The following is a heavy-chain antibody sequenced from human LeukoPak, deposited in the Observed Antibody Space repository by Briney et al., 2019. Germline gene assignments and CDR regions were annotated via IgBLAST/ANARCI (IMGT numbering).Heavy chain of an antibody. CDR1: GGSISSSSYY. J-gene: IGHJ6*03. CDR3: ARRDYCYYMDV. CDR2: IYYSGST. Sequence: SETLSLTCTVSGGSISSSSYYWGWIRQPPGKGLEWIGSIYYSGSTYYNPSLKSRVTISVDTSKNQFSLKLSSVTAADTAVYYCARRDYCYYMDVWGKGTTVTISS. V-gene: IGHV4-39*01.